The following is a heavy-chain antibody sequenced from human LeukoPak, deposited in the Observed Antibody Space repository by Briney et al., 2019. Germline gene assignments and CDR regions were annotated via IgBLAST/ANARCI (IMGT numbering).Heavy chain of an antibody. CDR2: IDDSGST. CDR1: GGSISSYY. D-gene: IGHD3-22*01. V-gene: IGHV4-59*01. Sequence: SETLPLTCTVSGGSISSYYWSWIRQPPGKGLEWIGYIDDSGSTIHNPSLKSRVTISLDTSKNQFSLKLDSVTAADTAVYYCARGGEYYYDSRGYYFGAFDIWGQGTMVTVSS. CDR3: ARGGEYYYDSRGYYFGAFDI. J-gene: IGHJ3*02.